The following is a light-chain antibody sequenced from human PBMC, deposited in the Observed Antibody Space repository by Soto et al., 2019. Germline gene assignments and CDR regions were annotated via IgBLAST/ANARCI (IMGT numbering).Light chain of an antibody. CDR1: SSDGGGYNY. CDR2: EVS. J-gene: IGLJ1*01. V-gene: IGLV2-14*01. CDR3: SSYTSSSTLEV. Sequence: QSVLTRPASVSGSPGQSITISCTGTSSDGGGYNYVSWYQQHPGKAPKLMIYEVSNRPSGVSNRFSGSKSGNTASLTISGLQAEDEADYYCSSYTSSSTLEVFGTGTKVTVL.